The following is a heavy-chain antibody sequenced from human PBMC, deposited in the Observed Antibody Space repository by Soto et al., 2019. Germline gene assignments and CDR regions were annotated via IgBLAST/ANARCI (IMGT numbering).Heavy chain of an antibody. CDR3: DRGRGNYYFDY. J-gene: IGHJ4*02. CDR1: GGSISSGGYS. D-gene: IGHD4-4*01. CDR2: IYHSGST. Sequence: QLQLQESGSGLVKPSQTLSLTCAVSGGSISSGGYSWSWILQPPGKGLEWIGYIYHSGSTYYNPSLKSRVTRSVDRSKNQFALKLSSVTAADTAVYYCDRGRGNYYFDYWGQGPLFTVSS. V-gene: IGHV4-30-2*01.